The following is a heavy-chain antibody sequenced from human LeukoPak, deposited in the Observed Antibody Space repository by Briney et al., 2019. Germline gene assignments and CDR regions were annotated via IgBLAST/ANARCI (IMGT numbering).Heavy chain of an antibody. CDR2: IRYDGNNK. D-gene: IGHD3-10*02. V-gene: IGHV3-30*02. J-gene: IGHJ6*04. CDR1: GFTFSNYG. CDR3: AELGITMIGGV. Sequence: GGSLRLSCGASGFTFSNYGMLWVRQAPGKGLDWVSFIRYDGNNKLYADSVKGRFTISRDNANNSLYLQMNSLRAEDTAVYYCAELGITMIGGVWGKGTTVTISS.